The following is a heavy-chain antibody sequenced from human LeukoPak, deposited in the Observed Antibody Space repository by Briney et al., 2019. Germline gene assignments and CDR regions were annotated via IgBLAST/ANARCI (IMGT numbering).Heavy chain of an antibody. CDR3: AKENTFYYGSGSSFDY. CDR2: ISGSGVST. Sequence: PGGSLRLSCAASGFTFSSYAMSWVRQAPGKGLEWVSAISGSGVSTYYADSVKGRFTISGDNSRNTLYLQVNSLGAEDTAMYYCAKENTFYYGSGSSFDYWGQGTLVTVSS. CDR1: GFTFSSYA. J-gene: IGHJ4*02. V-gene: IGHV3-23*01. D-gene: IGHD3-10*01.